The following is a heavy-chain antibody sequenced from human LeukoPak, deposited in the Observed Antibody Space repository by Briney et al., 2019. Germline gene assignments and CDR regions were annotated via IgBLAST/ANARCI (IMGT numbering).Heavy chain of an antibody. CDR3: ANFGAAAADYYYYGMDV. CDR2: ISGSGGST. J-gene: IGHJ6*02. CDR1: GFTFSSYA. V-gene: IGHV3-23*01. Sequence: GGSLRLSCAASGFTFSSYAMSWVRQAPGKGLEWVSAISGSGGSTYYADSVKGRFTISRDNSKDTLYLQMNSLRAEDTAVYYCANFGAAAADYYYYGMDVWGQGTTVTVS. D-gene: IGHD6-13*01.